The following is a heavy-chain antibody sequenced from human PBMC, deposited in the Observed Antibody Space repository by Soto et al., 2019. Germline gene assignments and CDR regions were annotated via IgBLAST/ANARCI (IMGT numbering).Heavy chain of an antibody. D-gene: IGHD6-13*01. CDR2: IYYSGST. Sequence: SETLSLTCTVSGGSISSSSYYWGWIRQPPGKGLEWIGSIYYSGSTYYNPSLKGRVTISVDTSKNQFSLKLSSVTAADTAVYYCASPVEAAAGAFDIWGQGTMVTVSS. V-gene: IGHV4-39*01. CDR3: ASPVEAAAGAFDI. J-gene: IGHJ3*02. CDR1: GGSISSSSYY.